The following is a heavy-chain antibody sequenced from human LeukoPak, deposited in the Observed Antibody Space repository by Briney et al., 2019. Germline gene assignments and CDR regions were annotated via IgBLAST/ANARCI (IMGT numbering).Heavy chain of an antibody. CDR1: GYTFNRYA. CDR2: INTNTGNP. Sequence: ASVKVSCKASGYTFNRYAMNWVRQAPGQGLEWMGWINTNTGNPTYAQGFTGRFVFSLDTSVSTAYPQISSLKAEDTAVYYCAREIPFGDIAAAGTNYWGQGTLVTVSS. CDR3: AREIPFGDIAAAGTNY. V-gene: IGHV7-4-1*02. D-gene: IGHD6-13*01. J-gene: IGHJ4*02.